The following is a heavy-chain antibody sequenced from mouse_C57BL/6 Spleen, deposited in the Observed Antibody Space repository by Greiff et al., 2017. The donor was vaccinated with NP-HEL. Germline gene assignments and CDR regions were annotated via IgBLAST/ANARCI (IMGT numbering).Heavy chain of an antibody. CDR1: GYTFTSYW. CDR3: AIPPYDGYYSYWYFDV. CDR2: INPSNGGT. Sequence: QVQLQQPGTELVKPGASVKLSCKASGYTFTSYWMHWVKQRPGQGLEWIGNINPSNGGTNYNEKFKSKATLTVDKSSSTAYMQLTSLTSEDSAVYYCAIPPYDGYYSYWYFDVWGTGTTVTVPS. J-gene: IGHJ1*03. V-gene: IGHV1-53*01. D-gene: IGHD2-3*01.